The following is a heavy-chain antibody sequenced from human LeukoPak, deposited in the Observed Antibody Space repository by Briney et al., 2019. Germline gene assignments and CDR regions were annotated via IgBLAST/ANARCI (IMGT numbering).Heavy chain of an antibody. D-gene: IGHD5-18*01. J-gene: IGHJ6*03. CDR3: AREGADTAMVLYYYYYMDV. CDR1: GFTFSSYS. V-gene: IGHV3-48*02. Sequence: GGSLRLSCAASGFTFSSYSMNWVRQAPGKGLEWVSYISSSSSTIYYADSVKGRFTISRDNAKNSLYLQVNSLRDEDTAVYYCAREGADTAMVLYYYYYMDVWGKGTTVTVSS. CDR2: ISSSSSTI.